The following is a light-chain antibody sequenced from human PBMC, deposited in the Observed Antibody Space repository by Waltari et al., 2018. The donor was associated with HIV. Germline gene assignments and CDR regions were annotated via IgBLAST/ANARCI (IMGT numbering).Light chain of an antibody. J-gene: IGLJ1*01. CDR2: DVS. CDR3: KSKTSSSTPCV. V-gene: IGLV2-14*03. Sequence: QSALTQPASVSGSPGQSITISCTGTSSDVGGYNSVAWYQQHPGKAPKLIIYDVSKRPSGSPYRFSGSKSGNTASLTISGLQAEDEADYYCKSKTSSSTPCVFGTGTKVTVL. CDR1: SSDVGGYNS.